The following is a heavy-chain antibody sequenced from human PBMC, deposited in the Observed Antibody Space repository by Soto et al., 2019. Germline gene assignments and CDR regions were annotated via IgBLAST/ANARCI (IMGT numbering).Heavy chain of an antibody. CDR3: AREKSSGYYYDY. J-gene: IGHJ4*02. CDR2: MNPNSGNT. D-gene: IGHD3-22*01. V-gene: IGHV1-8*01. Sequence: QVQLVQSGAEVKKPGASVKVSCKASGYTFTSYDINWVRQATGQGLEWMGWMNPNSGNTAYAQKFQGRVTMTRNTSISKAYMELSSLRSEDTAVYYGAREKSSGYYYDYWGQGTLVTVSS. CDR1: GYTFTSYD.